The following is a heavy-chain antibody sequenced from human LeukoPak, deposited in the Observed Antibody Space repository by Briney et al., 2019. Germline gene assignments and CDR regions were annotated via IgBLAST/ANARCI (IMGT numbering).Heavy chain of an antibody. D-gene: IGHD6-13*01. CDR1: GFTFSSHN. CDR2: ISSSSDYI. Sequence: GGSLRLSCAASGFTFSSHNMNWVRQAPMKGLEWVSSISSSSDYIYYADSLKGRFTISRDNAKNSLYLQMNSLRAEDTAAYYCAREYSNSPRGYDYWGQGTLVTVSS. V-gene: IGHV3-21*01. CDR3: AREYSNSPRGYDY. J-gene: IGHJ4*02.